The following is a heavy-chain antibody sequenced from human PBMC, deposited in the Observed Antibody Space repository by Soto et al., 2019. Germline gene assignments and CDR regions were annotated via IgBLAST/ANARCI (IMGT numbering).Heavy chain of an antibody. V-gene: IGHV3-21*01. D-gene: IGHD1-26*01. CDR2: ITSGSGVT. CDR1: GLGFTSYG. J-gene: IGHJ4*02. CDR3: TTYTGTYRDY. Sequence: GGSLRLSFVASGLGFTSYGMTGVRQAPGRGLEWVSSITSGSGVTFYADSVKGRFTISRDNAKNSLHLQMNSLRAEDTAVYYCTTYTGTYRDYWGLGTLVTVSS.